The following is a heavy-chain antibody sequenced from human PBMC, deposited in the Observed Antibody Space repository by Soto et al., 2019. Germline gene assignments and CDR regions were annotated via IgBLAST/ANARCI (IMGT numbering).Heavy chain of an antibody. CDR3: ARDGGSDVLTGHYILLYYLNN. J-gene: IGHJ4*02. V-gene: IGHV1-46*02. Sequence: SVKVSCRACRYAFDTYSMRWVQQTSVNGPGWMGVINPSGGRTSYAQKFQGRVTMTWDTSTSTVHMELSNLRSEDMAVYFCARDGGSDVLTGHYILLYYLNNWGLGTLVTV. D-gene: IGHD3-9*01. CDR2: INPSGGRT. CDR1: RYAFDTYS.